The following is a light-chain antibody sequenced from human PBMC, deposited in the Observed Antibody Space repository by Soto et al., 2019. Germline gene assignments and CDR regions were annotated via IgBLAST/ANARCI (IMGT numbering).Light chain of an antibody. CDR3: QHRSNWPAT. CDR1: QSVNSY. CDR2: EGS. J-gene: IGKJ2*01. Sequence: EIVLTQSPATLSLSPGERSTLSCRASQSVNSYLGWYQQKPGQAPRLLIYEGSKRATGIPARFSGSGSGTDFTLTISSLEPEDFAVYYCQHRSNWPATYGQGTKVEI. V-gene: IGKV3-11*01.